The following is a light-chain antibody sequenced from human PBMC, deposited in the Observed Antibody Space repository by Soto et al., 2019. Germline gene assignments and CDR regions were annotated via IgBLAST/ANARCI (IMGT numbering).Light chain of an antibody. CDR2: EVS. J-gene: IGLJ7*01. Sequence: SALTQPASVSGSPGQSITISCTGTSSDVGGYNYVSWYQQHPGKAPKLMIYEVSNRPSGVSDRFSGSRSGNTASLTISGLQAEDESDYYCISYTSSSTWVFGGGTQLNRP. V-gene: IGLV2-14*01. CDR3: ISYTSSSTWV. CDR1: SSDVGGYNY.